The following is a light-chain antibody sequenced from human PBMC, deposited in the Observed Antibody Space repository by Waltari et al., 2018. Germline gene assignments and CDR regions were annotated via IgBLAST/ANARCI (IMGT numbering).Light chain of an antibody. CDR1: QSVSSNS. CDR3: QQYGTAPRT. Sequence: EIVLTQSPGTLSLSPGESTTLFCRARQSVSSNSFAWYQQRPGQAPRLLIYGASSRATGIPDRFSGSGSGTDFTLTISRLEPEDFALYYCQQYGTAPRTFGQGTKVEVK. CDR2: GAS. J-gene: IGKJ1*01. V-gene: IGKV3-20*01.